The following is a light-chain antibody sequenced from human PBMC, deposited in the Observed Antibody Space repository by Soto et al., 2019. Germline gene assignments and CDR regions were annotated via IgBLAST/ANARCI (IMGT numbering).Light chain of an antibody. V-gene: IGKV1-5*03. CDR1: QTISSW. Sequence: DIQMTQSPSTLSGSVGDRVTITCRASQTISSWFAWYQQKPGKAPKLLIYKASTLKSGVPSRFSGSGSGTDFTLTIRSLQPEDFATYYCQQSNSFPRTFGGGTKVDI. CDR2: KAS. CDR3: QQSNSFPRT. J-gene: IGKJ4*01.